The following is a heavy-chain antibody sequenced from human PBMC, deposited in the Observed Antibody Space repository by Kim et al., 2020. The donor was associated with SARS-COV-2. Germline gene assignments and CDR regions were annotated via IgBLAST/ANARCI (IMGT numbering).Heavy chain of an antibody. CDR2: GNT. Sequence: GNTNYAQKLQGRVTMTTDTSTSTAYMELRSLRSDDTAVYYCARDYGDYAYWGQGTLVTVSS. V-gene: IGHV1-18*01. CDR3: ARDYGDYAY. J-gene: IGHJ4*02. D-gene: IGHD4-17*01.